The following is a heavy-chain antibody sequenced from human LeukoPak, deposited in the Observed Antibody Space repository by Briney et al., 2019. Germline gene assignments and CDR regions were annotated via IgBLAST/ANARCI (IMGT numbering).Heavy chain of an antibody. V-gene: IGHV1-69*13. CDR3: AKVQNEVVPIAMRGWFDP. D-gene: IGHD2-2*01. J-gene: IGHJ5*02. Sequence: ASVKVSCKASGGTFRNYIFSWVRQAPGQGLEWMGGVMPMFNTSNYAQKFQGRVTITADENTSTVYMELSSLRSEDTAVYYCAKVQNEVVPIAMRGWFDPWGQGTLVAASS. CDR1: GGTFRNYI. CDR2: VMPMFNTS.